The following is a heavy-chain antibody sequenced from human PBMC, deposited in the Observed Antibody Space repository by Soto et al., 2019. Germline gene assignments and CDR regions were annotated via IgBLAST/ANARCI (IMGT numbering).Heavy chain of an antibody. V-gene: IGHV3-13*01. D-gene: IGHD1-1*01. CDR1: GFTFSSYD. Sequence: EVQLVESGGGLVQPGGSLRLSCAASGFTFSSYDMHWVRQATGNGLEWVSAIGTAGDTYYPGSVKGRFTISRENAKNSLYLQMNSLRAGDTAVYYCARGGWNPHGEKYFDYWGQGTLVTVSS. J-gene: IGHJ4*02. CDR3: ARGGWNPHGEKYFDY. CDR2: IGTAGDT.